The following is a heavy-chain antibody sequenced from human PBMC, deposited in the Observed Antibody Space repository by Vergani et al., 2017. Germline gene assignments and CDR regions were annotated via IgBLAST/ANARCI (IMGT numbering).Heavy chain of an antibody. Sequence: EVQLVASGGGLVQPGGSLRLSCAASGFTFSSYWMSWVRQAPGKGLEWVANIKQDGSEKYYVDSVKGRFTISRDNAKNSLYLQMNSLRAEDTAVYYCATEGAARWYYYYGMDVWGQGTTVTVSS. CDR3: ATEGAARWYYYYGMDV. CDR2: IKQDGSEK. CDR1: GFTFSSYW. V-gene: IGHV3-7*01. J-gene: IGHJ6*02. D-gene: IGHD6-6*01.